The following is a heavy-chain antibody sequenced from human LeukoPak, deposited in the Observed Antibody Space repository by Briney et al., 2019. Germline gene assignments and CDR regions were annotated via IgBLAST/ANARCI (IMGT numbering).Heavy chain of an antibody. Sequence: SETLSLTCAVYGGSFSGYYWSWIRQPAGKGLEWIGRIYTSGSTNYNPSLKSRVTMSVDTSKNQFSLKLSSVTAADTAVYYCARAYGDRDPIDYWGQGTLVTVSS. J-gene: IGHJ4*02. D-gene: IGHD4-17*01. CDR2: IYTSGST. CDR3: ARAYGDRDPIDY. V-gene: IGHV4-59*10. CDR1: GGSFSGYY.